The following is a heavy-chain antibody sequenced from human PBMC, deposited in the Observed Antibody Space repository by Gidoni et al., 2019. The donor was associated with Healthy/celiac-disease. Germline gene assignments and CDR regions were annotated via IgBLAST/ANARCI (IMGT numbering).Heavy chain of an antibody. J-gene: IGHJ4*02. CDR2: IYHSVTT. V-gene: IGHV4-38-2*01. D-gene: IGHD3-22*01. CDR3: ARVGIYYSDSSGYFDS. CDR1: GASIGNGYY. Sequence: QVHLQESCPGLVKPSETLSLTCAVAGASIGNGYYWGWIRQIPEKGLEWIVNIYHSVTTYYNPSLKSRVIMSVDTSKNQFSLKLTSVTAADTAVYFCARVGIYYSDSSGYFDSWGQGSLVTVSS.